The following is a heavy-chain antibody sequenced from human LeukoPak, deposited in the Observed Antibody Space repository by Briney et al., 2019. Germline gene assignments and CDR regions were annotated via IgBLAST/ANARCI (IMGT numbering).Heavy chain of an antibody. CDR3: ARDRDGGVGTIDY. Sequence: GASVKVSCKASGYTFIDYWIHWVRQAPGQGLEWMGRININSGGINYAQKSQGRVTMTRATSISTAYMELSRLRFDDTAVYYCARDRDGGVGTIDYWGLGTLVPVSS. J-gene: IGHJ4*02. CDR1: GYTFIDYW. CDR2: ININSGGI. D-gene: IGHD3-3*01. V-gene: IGHV1-2*06.